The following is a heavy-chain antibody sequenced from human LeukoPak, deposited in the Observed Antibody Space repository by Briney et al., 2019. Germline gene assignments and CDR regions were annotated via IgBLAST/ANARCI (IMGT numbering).Heavy chain of an antibody. CDR3: AGEKSYCSSTSCSLYYFDY. CDR1: GGTFSSYA. D-gene: IGHD2-2*01. CDR2: IIPIFGTA. Sequence: ASVKVSCKASGGTFSSYAISWVRQAPGQGLEWMGGIIPIFGTANYAQKFQGRVTITADESTSTAYMELSSLRSEDTAVYYCAGEKSYCSSTSCSLYYFDYWGQGTLVTVSS. V-gene: IGHV1-69*13. J-gene: IGHJ4*02.